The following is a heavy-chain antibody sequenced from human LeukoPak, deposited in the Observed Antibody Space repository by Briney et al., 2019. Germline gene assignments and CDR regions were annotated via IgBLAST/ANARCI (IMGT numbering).Heavy chain of an antibody. J-gene: IGHJ4*02. CDR1: GNTFTSYY. D-gene: IGHD2-2*02. V-gene: IGHV1-46*01. CDR3: ASGFCSSTSSYTLDY. CDR2: INPSGGST. Sequence: ASVKVSCKASGNTFTSYYMHWVRQAPGQGLAWMGIINPSGGSTSYAQKFQGRVTMTRDTSTSTVYMELSSLRSEDTAVYYCASGFCSSTSSYTLDYWGQGTLVTVSS.